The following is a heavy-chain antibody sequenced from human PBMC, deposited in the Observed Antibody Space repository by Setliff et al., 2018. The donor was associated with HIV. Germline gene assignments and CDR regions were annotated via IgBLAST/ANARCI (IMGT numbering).Heavy chain of an antibody. Sequence: ASVKVSCKASGYSFSKYGISWVRQAPGQGLEWMGWISGFNGNTKYAQKLQGRVTMTTDTSTSTAYMELRSMRSDDTAVYYCARDQGTTVVTPVDYWGQGTLVTVSS. J-gene: IGHJ4*02. V-gene: IGHV1-18*01. CDR1: GYSFSKYG. CDR3: ARDQGTTVVTPVDY. CDR2: ISGFNGNT. D-gene: IGHD4-17*01.